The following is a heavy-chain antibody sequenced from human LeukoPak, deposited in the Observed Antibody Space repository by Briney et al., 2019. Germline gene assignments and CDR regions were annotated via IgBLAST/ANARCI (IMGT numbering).Heavy chain of an antibody. Sequence: PGGSLRLSCAASGFPFSLYAMNWVRQAPGKGLEWVSYINDDSTDIHYADSVKGRFSISRDSARNTLYLQLSSLRAEDTAVYYCAGDTSQPGLIDSWGQGTLVTVSS. V-gene: IGHV3-21*05. CDR3: AGDTSQPGLIDS. CDR1: GFPFSLYA. CDR2: INDDSTDI. D-gene: IGHD2-2*01. J-gene: IGHJ4*02.